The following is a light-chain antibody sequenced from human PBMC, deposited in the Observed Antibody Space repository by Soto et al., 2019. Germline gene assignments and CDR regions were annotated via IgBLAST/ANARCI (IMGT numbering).Light chain of an antibody. V-gene: IGLV2-14*03. CDR3: SSYRSGDTLV. CDR1: SSDVSGYNF. CDR2: DVN. Sequence: QSALTQPASVSGSPGQSITISCTGTSSDVSGYNFVSWYQHHPGKAPKLMIYDVNNRPSGVSNRFPGSKSGNTASLTISGLQAEDEADYYCSSYRSGDTLVFGTGTKVTVL. J-gene: IGLJ1*01.